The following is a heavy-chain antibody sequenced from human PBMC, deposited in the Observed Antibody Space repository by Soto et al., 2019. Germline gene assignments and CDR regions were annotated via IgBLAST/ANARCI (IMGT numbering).Heavy chain of an antibody. V-gene: IGHV3-21*06. CDR3: ARESEDLSSNLDY. Sequence: GGSLRLSCAASGFTFTRYSMNSVCQAPGKGLEWVASISSTTNYIYYGESLTGRLTISRDNAKNSMYLQMNTLRAEDTAVYYCARESEDLSSNLDYWGQGTLVTVSS. CDR2: ISSTTNYI. J-gene: IGHJ4*02. CDR1: GFTFTRYS.